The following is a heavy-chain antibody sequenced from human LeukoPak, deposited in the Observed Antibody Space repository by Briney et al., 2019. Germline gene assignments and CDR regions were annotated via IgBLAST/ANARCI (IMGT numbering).Heavy chain of an antibody. V-gene: IGHV3-74*01. Sequence: ETLSLTCAVYGGSFSGYYWSWIRQPPGKGLEWVTGIRGDGRDIWYADSVKGRFTISRDNAKNTLYLQMNSVRVEDTAVYFCTREVNAFDIWGQGTTVTVSS. CDR2: IRGDGRDI. J-gene: IGHJ3*02. CDR1: GGSFSGYY. CDR3: TREVNAFDI.